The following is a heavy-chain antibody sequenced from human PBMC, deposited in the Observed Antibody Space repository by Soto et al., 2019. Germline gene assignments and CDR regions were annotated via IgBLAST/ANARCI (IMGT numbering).Heavy chain of an antibody. V-gene: IGHV3-33*01. CDR1: GSDFRTHG. J-gene: IGHJ4*02. CDR2: IWGVRSKK. CDR3: AIGAVVGGDFDY. D-gene: IGHD2-15*01. Sequence: PGGSLRLSCAASGSDFRTHGMHWVPQAPGKGLEWGVVIWGVRSKKYYAVAVMGRFTIFKDNSRNSLCLKMNTLRAGDTAVYYCAIGAVVGGDFDYWGQGTLVTVSS.